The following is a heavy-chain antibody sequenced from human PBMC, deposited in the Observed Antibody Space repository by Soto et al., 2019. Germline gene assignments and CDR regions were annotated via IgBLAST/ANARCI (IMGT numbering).Heavy chain of an antibody. CDR3: ARVEVSSSRWGYYYYYGMDV. Sequence: GASVKVSCKASGYTFTSYYMHWVRQAPGQGLEWMGIINPSGGSTSYAQKFQGRVTMTRDTSTSTVYMELSSLSSVTAADTAVYYCARVEVSSSRWGYYYYYGMDVWGQGTTVTVSS. J-gene: IGHJ6*02. D-gene: IGHD6-13*01. V-gene: IGHV1-46*01. CDR2: INPSGGST. CDR1: GYTFTSYY.